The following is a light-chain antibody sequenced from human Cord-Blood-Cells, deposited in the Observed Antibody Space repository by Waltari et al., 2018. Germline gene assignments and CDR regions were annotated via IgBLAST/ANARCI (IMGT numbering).Light chain of an antibody. J-gene: IGLJ2*01. CDR1: RSDVGGYNY. Sequence: QSALTQPASVSGSPGQSITISCTGTRSDVGGYNYVSLYQQHPGKAPKLMIYDVSNRPSGVSNRFSGSKSGNTASLTISGLQAEDEADYYCSSYTSSSTLVVFGGGTKLTVL. CDR3: SSYTSSSTLVV. V-gene: IGLV2-14*01. CDR2: DVS.